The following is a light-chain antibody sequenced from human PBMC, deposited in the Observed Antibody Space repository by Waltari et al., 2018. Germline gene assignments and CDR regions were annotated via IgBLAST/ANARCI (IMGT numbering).Light chain of an antibody. CDR1: QSISSW. Sequence: DIQMTQSPSTLSASVGDRVTITCRASQSISSWLAWYHQKPGKAPKLLIYKASSLQSGVPSRFSGSGSGTEFTLTISSLQPDDFATYYCHQYNSYRTFGQGTKVEIK. CDR2: KAS. V-gene: IGKV1-5*03. CDR3: HQYNSYRT. J-gene: IGKJ1*01.